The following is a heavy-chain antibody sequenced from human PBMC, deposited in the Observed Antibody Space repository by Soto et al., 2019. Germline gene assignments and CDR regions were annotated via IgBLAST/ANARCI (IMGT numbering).Heavy chain of an antibody. CDR2: INQDGSEK. CDR1: GFTFNRYW. CDR3: ARGGYDYSNPFDY. D-gene: IGHD4-4*01. V-gene: IGHV3-7*04. Sequence: EVQLVESGGGLVQPGGSLRLSCAASGFTFNRYWMKWVRQAPGRGLEWMGNINQDGSEKHYVDTVKGRFTISSDNAKDSVYLQINSLKAEDTVMYYCARGGYDYSNPFDYWGQGTLVTVSS. J-gene: IGHJ4*02.